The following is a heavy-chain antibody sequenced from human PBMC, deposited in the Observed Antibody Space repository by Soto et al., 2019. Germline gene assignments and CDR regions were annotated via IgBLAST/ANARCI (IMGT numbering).Heavy chain of an antibody. D-gene: IGHD4-17*01. Sequence: GGSLRLSCAASGFTLSSYSMNWVRQAPGKGLEWVSYISSSSSTIYYADSVKGRFTISRDNAKNSLYPQMNSLRAEDTAVYYCARERMTTVTTAFDYWGQGTLVTVSS. V-gene: IGHV3-48*01. CDR1: GFTLSSYS. CDR3: ARERMTTVTTAFDY. J-gene: IGHJ4*02. CDR2: ISSSSSTI.